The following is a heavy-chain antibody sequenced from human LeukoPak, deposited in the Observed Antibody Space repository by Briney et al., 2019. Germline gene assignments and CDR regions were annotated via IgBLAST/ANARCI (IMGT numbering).Heavy chain of an antibody. D-gene: IGHD3-16*01. CDR1: GVTFSGYA. V-gene: IGHV3-23*01. Sequence: GGSLRLSCAASGVTFSGYAMSWVRQAPGKGLEWVSAISVSGAGTYYADSVKGRFTISRDNAKNSLYLQMNSLRAEDTAVYYCARGGRSYYYYMDVWGKGTTVTVSS. J-gene: IGHJ6*03. CDR2: ISVSGAGT. CDR3: ARGGRSYYYYMDV.